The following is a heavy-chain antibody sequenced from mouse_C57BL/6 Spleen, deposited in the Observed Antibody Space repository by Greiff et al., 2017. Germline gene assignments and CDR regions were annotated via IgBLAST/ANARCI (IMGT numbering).Heavy chain of an antibody. V-gene: IGHV1-52*01. CDR3: ARGGYWDYFDY. CDR2: IDPSDSET. D-gene: IGHD2-3*01. Sequence: VQLQQPGAELVRPGSSVKLSCKASGYTFTSYWMHWVKQRPIQGLEWIGNIDPSDSETHYTQKFKDKATLTVDKSSSTAYMQLSSLTSEDSAVYYCARGGYWDYFDYWGQGTTLTVSS. CDR1: GYTFTSYW. J-gene: IGHJ2*01.